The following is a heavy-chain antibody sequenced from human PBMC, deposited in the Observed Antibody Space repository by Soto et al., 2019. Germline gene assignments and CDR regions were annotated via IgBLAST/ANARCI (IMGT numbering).Heavy chain of an antibody. J-gene: IGHJ6*02. CDR1: GGTLSSYA. D-gene: IGHD6-13*01. CDR2: IIPIFGTA. V-gene: IGHV1-69*13. CDR3: ARAVRGAAAAPVVDYYYGMDV. Sequence: GTSVKVSCKASGGTLSSYAISWVRQAHGQGLEWMGGIIPIFGTANYAQKFQGRVTITADESTSTAYMELSSLRSEDTAVYYCARAVRGAAAAPVVDYYYGMDVWGQGTTVTVSS.